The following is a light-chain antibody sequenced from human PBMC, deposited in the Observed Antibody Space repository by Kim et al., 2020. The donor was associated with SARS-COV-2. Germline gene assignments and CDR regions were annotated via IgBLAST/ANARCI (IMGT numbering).Light chain of an antibody. V-gene: IGKV1-12*01. J-gene: IGKJ4*01. CDR3: QQGHSFPLT. CDR2: DAS. CDR1: HNINKW. Sequence: DIQMTQSPSSVSAFVGDRVTITCRASHNINKWLAWYQQKPGTAPKLLIYDASAVQSGVPSRFSGSGSGTYFTLTITTLQPEDFATYYCQQGHSFPLTFGGRTKVDIK.